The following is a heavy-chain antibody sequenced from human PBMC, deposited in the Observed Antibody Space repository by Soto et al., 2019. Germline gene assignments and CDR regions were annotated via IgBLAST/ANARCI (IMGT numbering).Heavy chain of an antibody. Sequence: SETLSLTCTVSGGSISSYYWSWIRQPPGKGLEWIGYIYYSGSTNYNPSLKSRVTISVDTSKNQFSLKLSSVTAADTAVYYCAFVYPYSYGHNFDYWGQGTLVTVSS. J-gene: IGHJ4*02. V-gene: IGHV4-59*01. D-gene: IGHD5-18*01. CDR3: AFVYPYSYGHNFDY. CDR2: IYYSGST. CDR1: GGSISSYY.